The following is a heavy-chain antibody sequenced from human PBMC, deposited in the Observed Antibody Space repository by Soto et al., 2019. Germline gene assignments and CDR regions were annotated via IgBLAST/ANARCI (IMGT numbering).Heavy chain of an antibody. CDR1: GGSISSSSYY. D-gene: IGHD6-19*01. CDR2: IYYSGST. J-gene: IGHJ4*02. V-gene: IGHV4-39*01. CDR3: ARLAVAGPAFDY. Sequence: SETLSLTCTVSGGSISSSSYYWGWIRQPPGKGLEWIGSIYYSGSTYYNPSLKSRVTISVDTSKNQFYLKLSSVTAADTAVYYCARLAVAGPAFDYWGQGTLVTVSS.